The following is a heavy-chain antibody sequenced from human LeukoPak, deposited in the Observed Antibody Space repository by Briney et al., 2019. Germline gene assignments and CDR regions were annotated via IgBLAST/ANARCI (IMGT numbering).Heavy chain of an antibody. V-gene: IGHV3-21*01. Sequence: GGSLRLSCAASGFTFSSYSMNWVRQAPGKGLEWVSSISSSSSYIYYADSVKGRFTISRDNAKNSLYLQMNSLRAEDTAVYYCARSATAMVVWDPITWFDPWGQGTLVTVSS. J-gene: IGHJ5*02. CDR3: ARSATAMVVWDPITWFDP. CDR2: ISSSSSYI. D-gene: IGHD5-18*01. CDR1: GFTFSSYS.